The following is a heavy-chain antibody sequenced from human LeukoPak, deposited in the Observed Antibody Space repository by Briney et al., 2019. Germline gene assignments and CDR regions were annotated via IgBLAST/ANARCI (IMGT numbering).Heavy chain of an antibody. J-gene: IGHJ5*02. CDR3: IVFGDSNH. D-gene: IGHD4-17*01. V-gene: IGHV3-53*01. CDR2: THSSGGT. CDR1: GFSGSHNY. Sequence: GGSLRLSCAASGFSGSHNYMSWVRQAPGKGLEWVSATHSSGGTYYADSVKGRFTISRDTSKNTLYLQINSLSVEDTAVYYCIVFGDSNHWGQGTLVTVSS.